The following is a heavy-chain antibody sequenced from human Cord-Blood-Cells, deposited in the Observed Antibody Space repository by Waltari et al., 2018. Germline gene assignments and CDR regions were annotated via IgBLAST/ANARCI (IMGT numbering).Heavy chain of an antibody. CDR1: GGSSSGYY. CDR3: ARGLPYYYDSSGSRWFDP. J-gene: IGHJ5*02. CDR2: INHSGST. V-gene: IGHV4-34*01. Sequence: QVQLQQWGAGLLKPSETLSLTCPAYGGSSSGYYSRWICQPPGKGLEWIGEINHSGSTNYNPSLKSRVTISVDTSKNQFSLKLSSVTAADTAVYYCARGLPYYYDSSGSRWFDPWGQGTLVTVSS. D-gene: IGHD3-22*01.